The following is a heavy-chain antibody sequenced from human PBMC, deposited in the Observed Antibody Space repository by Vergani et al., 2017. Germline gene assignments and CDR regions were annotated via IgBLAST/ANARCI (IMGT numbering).Heavy chain of an antibody. CDR1: GFTFTNSA. J-gene: IGHJ4*02. V-gene: IGHV1-58*01. CDR3: AADQGGRAYCGGDCYSN. Sequence: QMQLVQSGPEVKKPGTSVKVSCKASGFTFTNSAVQWVRQARGQRLEWIGWIVVCSGNTNYAQQFQERVTISRDMSTGTVYMELSSLRSEDSAVYYCAADQGGRAYCGGDCYSNWGQGTLVTVSS. CDR2: IVVCSGNT. D-gene: IGHD2-21*02.